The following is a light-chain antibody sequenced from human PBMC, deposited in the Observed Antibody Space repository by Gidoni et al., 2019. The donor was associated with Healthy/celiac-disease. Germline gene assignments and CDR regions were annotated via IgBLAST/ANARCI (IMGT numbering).Light chain of an antibody. Sequence: DIQMTQSPSSLSASVGDRVTITCRASQGISNYVAWYQQKPGKVPKLLIYAASILQSGVPSRFSGSGSGTYFPLTISRLQPEFVATYYCQKYNSAPKTFGHGTKVEIK. CDR2: AAS. CDR3: QKYNSAPKT. V-gene: IGKV1-27*01. CDR1: QGISNY. J-gene: IGKJ1*01.